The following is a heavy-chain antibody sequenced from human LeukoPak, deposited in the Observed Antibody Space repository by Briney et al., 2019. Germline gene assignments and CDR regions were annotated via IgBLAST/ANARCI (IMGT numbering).Heavy chain of an antibody. CDR2: LYSDGST. J-gene: IGHJ2*01. CDR1: GITVSSNY. V-gene: IGHV3-53*04. Sequence: SGGSLRLSCAASGITVSSNYMSWVRQAPGKGLEWVSFLYSDGSTYYADSAKGRFTISRHNSKNTLYLQMNSLRAEDTAMYYCARANWYFDLWGRGTLVSVSS. CDR3: ARANWYFDL.